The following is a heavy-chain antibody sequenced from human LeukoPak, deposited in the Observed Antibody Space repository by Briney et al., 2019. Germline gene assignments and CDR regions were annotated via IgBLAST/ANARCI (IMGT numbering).Heavy chain of an antibody. CDR3: ARGGSGWGYFDY. CDR1: GLTVSSNY. Sequence: GGSLRLSCAASGLTVSSNYMSWVRQAPGKGLEWVSVIYSGGRTDYADSVKGRFTISRDNSKNTLYLQMNSLRAEDTAVYFCARGGSGWGYFDYWGQGTLVTVSS. D-gene: IGHD6-19*01. J-gene: IGHJ4*02. V-gene: IGHV3-53*01. CDR2: IYSGGRT.